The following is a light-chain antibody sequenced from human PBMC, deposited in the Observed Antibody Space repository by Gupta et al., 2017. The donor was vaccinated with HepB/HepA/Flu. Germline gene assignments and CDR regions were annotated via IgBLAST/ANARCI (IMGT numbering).Light chain of an antibody. CDR1: QSVSSSY. V-gene: IGKV3-20*01. J-gene: IGKJ4*01. CDR3: QQYGSSPLT. CDR2: GAS. Sequence: EIVLTQSPGTLSLSPGERATLSCRASQSVSSSYLAWYQQKPGQAPRLLIYGASSRATGIPDRFSGSGSATHFTLTISRLEPEDFAVYYCQQYGSSPLTFGGGTKVEIK.